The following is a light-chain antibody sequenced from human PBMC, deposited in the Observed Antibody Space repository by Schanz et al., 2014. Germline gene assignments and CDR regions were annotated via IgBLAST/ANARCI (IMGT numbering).Light chain of an antibody. V-gene: IGKV3-20*01. CDR1: QSVWSDH. J-gene: IGKJ3*01. CDR2: GAS. Sequence: EIVLTQSPGTLSSPGERATLSCRASQSVWSDHLAWYQQKPGQAPRVLIYGASIRATGIPDRFSGSGSGTDFTLTISRLEPEDFAVYYCQQYGSSLGFTFGPGTKVDIK. CDR3: QQYGSSLGFT.